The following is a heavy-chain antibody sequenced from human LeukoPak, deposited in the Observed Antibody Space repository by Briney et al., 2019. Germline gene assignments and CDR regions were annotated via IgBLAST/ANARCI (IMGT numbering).Heavy chain of an antibody. CDR3: ARMYDAFDI. CDR1: GVSLSSYY. Sequence: PGESLTLSCTASGVSLSSYYRHWIRQPPGKGLEWLGHIYYSGSTNYNPSLKSRVTISVDTSKNQLSLKLSSVTAADTAVYYCARMYDAFDIWGQGTMVTVSS. V-gene: IGHV4-59*08. J-gene: IGHJ3*02. CDR2: IYYSGST.